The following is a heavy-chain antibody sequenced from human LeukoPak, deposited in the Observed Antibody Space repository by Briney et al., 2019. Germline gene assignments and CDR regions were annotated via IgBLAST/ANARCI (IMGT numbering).Heavy chain of an antibody. V-gene: IGHV3-9*01. Sequence: GGSLRLSCAASGFTFDDYAMHWVRQAPGKGLEWVSGISWNSGSIGYADSVKGRFTISRDNAKNSLYLQMNSLRAEDTALYYCANLYSNGPGDAFDIWGQGTMVTVSS. CDR1: GFTFDDYA. J-gene: IGHJ3*02. CDR2: ISWNSGSI. D-gene: IGHD5-18*01. CDR3: ANLYSNGPGDAFDI.